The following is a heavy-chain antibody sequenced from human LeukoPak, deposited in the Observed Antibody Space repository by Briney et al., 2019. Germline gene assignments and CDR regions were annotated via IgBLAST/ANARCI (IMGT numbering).Heavy chain of an antibody. Sequence: SETLSLTCAVYGESFSDYYWSWIRQPPGKGLEWIGEINHSGSTNYSPSLKSRVTISVNTSKNQFSLNLRSVTAADTAVYYCARDGLVTMELDYWGQGTLVTVSS. CDR3: ARDGLVTMELDY. J-gene: IGHJ4*02. CDR1: GESFSDYY. CDR2: INHSGST. D-gene: IGHD3/OR15-3a*01. V-gene: IGHV4-34*01.